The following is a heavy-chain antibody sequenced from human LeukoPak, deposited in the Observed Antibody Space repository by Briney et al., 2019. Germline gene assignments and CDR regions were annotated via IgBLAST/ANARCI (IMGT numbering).Heavy chain of an antibody. V-gene: IGHV1-8*01. CDR2: MNPNSGNT. CDR3: ARGRGRQLGRSIDY. Sequence: ASVKVSCKASGYTFTSYDINWVRQATGQGLEWMRWMNPNSGNTGYAQKFQGRVTMTRNTSISTAYMELSSLRSEDTAVYYCARGRGRQLGRSIDYWGQGTLVTVSS. CDR1: GYTFTSYD. J-gene: IGHJ4*02. D-gene: IGHD6-13*01.